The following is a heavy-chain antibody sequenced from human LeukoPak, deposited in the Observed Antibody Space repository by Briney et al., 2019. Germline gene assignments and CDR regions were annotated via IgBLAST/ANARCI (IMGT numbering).Heavy chain of an antibody. CDR2: ISSSSSYI. CDR3: AREEVMVRGVQGAFDY. CDR1: GFNFSIYS. D-gene: IGHD3-10*01. Sequence: PGGSLRLSCAASGFNFSIYSMNWVRQAPGKGLEWVSSISSSSSYIYYADSVKGRFTISRDNAKNSLYLQMNSLRAEDTAVYYCAREEVMVRGVQGAFDYWGQGTLVTVSS. J-gene: IGHJ4*02. V-gene: IGHV3-21*01.